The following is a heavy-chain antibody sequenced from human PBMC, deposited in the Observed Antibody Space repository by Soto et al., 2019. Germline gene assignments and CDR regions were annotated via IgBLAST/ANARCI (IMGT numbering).Heavy chain of an antibody. CDR1: GESFSDYY. CDR3: ARYRREAVAGYTLDN. V-gene: IGHV4-59*01. CDR2: VYNSGST. D-gene: IGHD6-13*01. Sequence: SETLSLTCAVNGESFSDYYWNWIRQPPGKGLEWIGYVYNSGSTNYNPSLKSRVTISEDTSKSQFSLKVNSMTAADTAVYYCARYRREAVAGYTLDNWGQGILVTVSS. J-gene: IGHJ4*02.